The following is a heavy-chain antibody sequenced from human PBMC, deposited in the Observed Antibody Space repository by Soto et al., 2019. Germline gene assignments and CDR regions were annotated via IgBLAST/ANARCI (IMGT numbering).Heavy chain of an antibody. V-gene: IGHV3-74*01. J-gene: IGHJ4*02. CDR1: GFTFSSYW. CDR2: INSDGSSI. D-gene: IGHD6-19*01. Sequence: PGGSLRLSCPASGFTFSSYWMHWVRQAPGKGLVWVSRINSDGSSISYADSVKGRFTISRENAKNTLYLQMNSPKVKDTAVYYCARETGYSSGWRQDYWGQGT. CDR3: ARETGYSSGWRQDY.